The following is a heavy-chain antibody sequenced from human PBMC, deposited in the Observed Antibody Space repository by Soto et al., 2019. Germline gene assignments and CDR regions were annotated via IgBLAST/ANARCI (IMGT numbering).Heavy chain of an antibody. CDR3: AASVQQLEQLDY. J-gene: IGHJ4*02. D-gene: IGHD6-13*01. Sequence: GASVKVSCKASGFTFTSSAVQWVRQARGRRLEWIGWIVVGSGNTNYAQKFQERVTITRDMSTSTAYMELSSLRSEDTAVYYCAASVQQLEQLDYWGQGTLVTVSS. CDR1: GFTFTSSA. CDR2: IVVGSGNT. V-gene: IGHV1-58*01.